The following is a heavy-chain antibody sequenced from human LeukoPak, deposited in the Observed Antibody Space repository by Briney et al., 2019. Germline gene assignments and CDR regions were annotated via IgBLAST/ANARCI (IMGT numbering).Heavy chain of an antibody. Sequence: PGGSLRLSCVASGFTFSIHWMTWVRQAPGKGLEWVATIKPDGNDKFFVDSVKGRFTISRDNAKTSLFLQMNSLRAEDTAIYYCTTSDCEDWGQGALVTVSS. CDR2: IKPDGNDK. CDR1: GFTFSIHW. J-gene: IGHJ4*02. CDR3: TTSDCED. D-gene: IGHD2-21*02. V-gene: IGHV3-7*03.